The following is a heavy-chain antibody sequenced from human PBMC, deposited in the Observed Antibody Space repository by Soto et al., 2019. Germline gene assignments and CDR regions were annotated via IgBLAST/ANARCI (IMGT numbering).Heavy chain of an antibody. D-gene: IGHD1-26*01. CDR1: GGTFSNYA. CDR2: IIPMIGTA. CDR3: ARVRSGTYFGVYYNGMDV. J-gene: IGHJ6*02. Sequence: QVQLVQSASEVKKPGSSAKVSCKASGGTFSNYAFSWVRQAPGQGLEWMGGIIPMIGTANYAEKFQGRVTITADESTSTVYMELSMLRSEDTALYYCARVRSGTYFGVYYNGMDVWGQGTAVPFSS. V-gene: IGHV1-69*01.